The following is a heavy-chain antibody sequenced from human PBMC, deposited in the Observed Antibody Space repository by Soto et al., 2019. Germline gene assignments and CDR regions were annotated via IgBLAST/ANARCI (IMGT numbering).Heavy chain of an antibody. J-gene: IGHJ6*02. CDR2: ISGSGGST. CDR1: GFTFSSYA. CDR3: AKVGYSSSSVGMDV. V-gene: IGHV3-23*01. Sequence: GGSLRLSCAASGFTFSSYAMSWVRQAPGKGLEWVSAISGSGGSTYYADSVKGRFTISRDNSKNRLYLQMNRLRAEDTAGYYCAKVGYSSSSVGMDVWGQGTKVTVSS. D-gene: IGHD6-13*01.